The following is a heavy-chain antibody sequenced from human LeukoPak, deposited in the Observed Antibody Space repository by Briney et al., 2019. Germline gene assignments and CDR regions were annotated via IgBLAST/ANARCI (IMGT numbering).Heavy chain of an antibody. Sequence: SETLSLTCTVSGYSISSGYYWGWIRQPPGKGLEWIGSIYHSGGTYYNPSLKSRVTISVDTSKNQFSLKLSSVTAADTAVYYCATDCLAGRPHDAFDIWGQGTMVTVSS. CDR1: GYSISSGYY. V-gene: IGHV4-38-2*02. J-gene: IGHJ3*02. CDR3: ATDCLAGRPHDAFDI. D-gene: IGHD6-6*01. CDR2: IYHSGGT.